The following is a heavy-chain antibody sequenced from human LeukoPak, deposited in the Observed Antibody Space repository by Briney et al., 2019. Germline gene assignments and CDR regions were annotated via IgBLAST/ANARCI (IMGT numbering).Heavy chain of an antibody. CDR1: GDSISSGDYY. D-gene: IGHD1-26*01. J-gene: IGHJ4*02. CDR3: ARQGELAIDY. CDR2: IYDSGST. Sequence: SETLSLTCSVSGDSISSGDYYWSWIRQPPGKGLEWIGYIYDSGSTYYNPSLQSRVTMSIDTSKNQFSLKLSSVTAADTAVYYCARQGELAIDYWGQGTLVTVSS. V-gene: IGHV4-30-4*01.